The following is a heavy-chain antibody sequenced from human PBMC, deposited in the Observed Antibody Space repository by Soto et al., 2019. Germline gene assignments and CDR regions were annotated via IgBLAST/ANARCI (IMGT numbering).Heavy chain of an antibody. CDR3: ATLYSGYDYVTDDAFDI. CDR2: MNPSSGNT. D-gene: IGHD5-12*01. Sequence: ASVKVSFKASGYTFTSYDINWVRQATGQGLEWMGWMNPSSGNTGYAQKFQGRVTMTRNTSISTAYMELSSLRSEDTAVYYCATLYSGYDYVTDDAFDIWGQGTMVTV. CDR1: GYTFTSYD. V-gene: IGHV1-8*01. J-gene: IGHJ3*02.